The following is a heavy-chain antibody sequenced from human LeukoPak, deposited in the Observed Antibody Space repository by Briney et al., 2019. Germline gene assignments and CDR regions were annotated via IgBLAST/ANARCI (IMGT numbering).Heavy chain of an antibody. J-gene: IGHJ4*02. D-gene: IGHD5-24*01. CDR1: GYTFTSYG. V-gene: IGHV1-18*01. CDR2: ISAYNGNT. CDR3: ARASGNWMATIQGYIDY. Sequence: GASVKVSCKASGYTFTSYGISWVRQAPGQGLEWMGWISAYNGNTNYAQKLQGRVTMTTDTSTSTAHMELRSLRSDDTAVYYCARASGNWMATIQGYIDYWGQGTLVTVSS.